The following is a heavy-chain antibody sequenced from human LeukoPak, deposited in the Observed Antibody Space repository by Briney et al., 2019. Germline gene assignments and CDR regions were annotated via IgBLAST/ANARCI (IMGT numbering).Heavy chain of an antibody. CDR2: IKQDGSEK. CDR3: ARDIFSPYYYDSSGHGDY. J-gene: IGHJ4*02. D-gene: IGHD3-22*01. V-gene: IGHV3-7*01. CDR1: GFTFSSYW. Sequence: GGSLRLSCAASGFTFSSYWMSWVRQAPGKGLEWVANIKQDGSEKYYVDSVKGRFTISRDNAKNSLYLQMNSLRAEDTAVYYCARDIFSPYYYDSSGHGDYWGQGTLVTVPS.